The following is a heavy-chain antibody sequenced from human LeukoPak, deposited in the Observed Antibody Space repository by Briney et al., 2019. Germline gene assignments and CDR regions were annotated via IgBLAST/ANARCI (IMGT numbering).Heavy chain of an antibody. Sequence: ASVKVSRKASGYTFTSYGISWVRQAPGQGLEWMGWISAYNGNTNYAQKLQGRVTMTTDTSTSTAYMELRSLRSDDTAVYYCARDPMIVVAPDYWGQGTLVTVSS. D-gene: IGHD3-22*01. V-gene: IGHV1-18*01. J-gene: IGHJ4*02. CDR2: ISAYNGNT. CDR3: ARDPMIVVAPDY. CDR1: GYTFTSYG.